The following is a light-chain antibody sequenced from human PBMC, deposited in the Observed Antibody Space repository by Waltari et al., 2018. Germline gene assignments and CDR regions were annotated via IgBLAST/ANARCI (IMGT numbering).Light chain of an antibody. CDR3: QSYDSSKHVV. CDR2: GCN. V-gene: IGLV6-57*02. J-gene: IGLJ2*01. Sequence: QRPVRAPHTVICGCNQRPSGFPDRFSGAIDSASNSASLTISGLKTEGEADDYCQSYDSSKHVVCGGGTKLTVL.